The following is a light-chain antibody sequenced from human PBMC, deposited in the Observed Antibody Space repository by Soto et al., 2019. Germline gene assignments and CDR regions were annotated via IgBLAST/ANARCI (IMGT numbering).Light chain of an antibody. Sequence: DIVMTQSPDSLAVSLGERATINCKSSQSVLYSSNNKNYLAWYQQKPGQPPKLLIYWASTRETGVPDRISGSGFGTDFTFTISSLQAEDVAVYYCQQYYSTPFTFGPGTKVDIK. CDR1: QSVLYSSNNKNY. CDR3: QQYYSTPFT. J-gene: IGKJ3*01. CDR2: WAS. V-gene: IGKV4-1*01.